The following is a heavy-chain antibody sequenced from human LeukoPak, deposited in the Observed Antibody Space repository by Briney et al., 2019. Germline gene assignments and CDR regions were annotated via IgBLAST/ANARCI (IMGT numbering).Heavy chain of an antibody. CDR2: MCYDGSKK. D-gene: IGHD4-17*01. V-gene: IGHV3-33*01. CDR1: GFTFSTYV. CDR3: AREMNYGDYFDY. J-gene: IGHJ4*02. Sequence: PGGSLRLSCAASGFTFSTYVMHWVRQAPGKGLEWVAVMCYDGSKKDYADSVKGRFTIIRDNSKNTLYLQMNSLRAEDTAVYYCAREMNYGDYFDYWGQGTLVTVST.